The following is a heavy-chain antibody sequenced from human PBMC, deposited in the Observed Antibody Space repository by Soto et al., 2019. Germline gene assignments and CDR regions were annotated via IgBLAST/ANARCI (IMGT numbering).Heavy chain of an antibody. Sequence: GGSLRLSCAASGFTFSSHWMHWVRQAPGKGLEWVSAISGSGGSTYYADSVKGRFTISRDNSKNTLYLQMNSLRAEDTAVYYCAKELVLMVYAPFDYWGQGTLVTVSS. J-gene: IGHJ4*02. CDR2: ISGSGGST. CDR1: GFTFSSHW. CDR3: AKELVLMVYAPFDY. V-gene: IGHV3-23*01. D-gene: IGHD2-8*01.